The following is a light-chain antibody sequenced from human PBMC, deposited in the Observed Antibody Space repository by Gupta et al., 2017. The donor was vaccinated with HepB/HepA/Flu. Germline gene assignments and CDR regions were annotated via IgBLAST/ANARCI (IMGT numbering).Light chain of an antibody. Sequence: QSALTQPASVSGSPGRSITISCTGTSSDVGDYNYVSWYQQHPDKAPKLMIYDVSNRPSGVSNCFSGSKSGNTASLTISGLQAEDEADYYCSSYTSSSTSYVFGTGTKVTVL. CDR2: DVS. CDR3: SSYTSSSTSYV. V-gene: IGLV2-14*03. J-gene: IGLJ1*01. CDR1: SSDVGDYNY.